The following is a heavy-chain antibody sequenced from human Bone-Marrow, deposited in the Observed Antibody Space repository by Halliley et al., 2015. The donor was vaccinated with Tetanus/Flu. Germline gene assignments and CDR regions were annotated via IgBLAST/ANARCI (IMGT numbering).Heavy chain of an antibody. V-gene: IGHV3-30*03. J-gene: IGHJ4*02. Sequence: SHDGSYTYYADSGEGRFPISRDNDKNPLFLQMNSLRPEDTSIYYCAISGRGYARGYPPPNIEFWGQGTLVTVSS. CDR2: SHDGSYT. D-gene: IGHD5-12*01. CDR3: AISGRGYARGYPPPNIEF.